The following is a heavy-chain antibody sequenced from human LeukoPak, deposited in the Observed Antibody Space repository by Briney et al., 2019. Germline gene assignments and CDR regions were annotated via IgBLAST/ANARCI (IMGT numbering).Heavy chain of an antibody. Sequence: APVKVSCKASGYTFTSYGISWVRQAPGQGLEWMGWISAYNGNTNYAQKFQGRVTITADKSTSTAYMELSSLRSEDTAVYYCARDTGRGYSSGWYDYWGQGTLVTVSS. V-gene: IGHV1-18*01. CDR2: ISAYNGNT. CDR1: GYTFTSYG. D-gene: IGHD6-19*01. CDR3: ARDTGRGYSSGWYDY. J-gene: IGHJ4*02.